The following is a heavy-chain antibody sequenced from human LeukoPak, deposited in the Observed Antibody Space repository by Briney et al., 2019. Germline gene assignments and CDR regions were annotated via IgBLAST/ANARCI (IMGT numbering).Heavy chain of an antibody. V-gene: IGHV3-74*01. Sequence: GGSLRLSCAASGFTFSRYWMHWVRQAPGKGLVWVSHIDSDGSSTNYADSVKGRFTISRDNAKNTLYLQMNSLRAEDTALYYCAKEDRLGYNYAYGLDVWGQGTTVSVSS. J-gene: IGHJ6*02. D-gene: IGHD5-18*01. CDR2: IDSDGSST. CDR3: AKEDRLGYNYAYGLDV. CDR1: GFTFSRYW.